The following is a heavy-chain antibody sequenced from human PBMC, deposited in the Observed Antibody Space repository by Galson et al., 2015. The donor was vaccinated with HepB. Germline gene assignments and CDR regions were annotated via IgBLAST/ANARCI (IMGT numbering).Heavy chain of an antibody. J-gene: IGHJ4*02. D-gene: IGHD5-24*01. V-gene: IGHV3-48*03. CDR2: ISSRSSTT. Sequence: SLRLSCAASGFTFSSYEMNWVRQAPGKGLEWVSYISSRSSTTHYADSLKGRFTISRDNAKNSLYLEMNSLRVEDTAVYYCARDRVGYNPGFDYWGQGILVTVSS. CDR1: GFTFSSYE. CDR3: ARDRVGYNPGFDY.